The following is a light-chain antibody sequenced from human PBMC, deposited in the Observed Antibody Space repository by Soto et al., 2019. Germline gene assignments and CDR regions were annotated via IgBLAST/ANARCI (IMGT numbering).Light chain of an antibody. Sequence: DIQMTQSPSTLSASVGDRVTITCRASQSISSWLAWYQQEPGKAPKGLIYKASTLESGAPSRFSGSGSGTDFTLTLSILQAEDSAPCYCQQSFIAPWTFGQVTKADI. CDR3: QQSFIAPWT. J-gene: IGKJ1*01. V-gene: IGKV1-5*03. CDR1: QSISSW. CDR2: KAS.